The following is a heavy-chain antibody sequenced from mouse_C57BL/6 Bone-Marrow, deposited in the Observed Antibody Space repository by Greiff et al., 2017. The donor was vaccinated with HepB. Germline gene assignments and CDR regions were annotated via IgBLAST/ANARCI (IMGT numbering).Heavy chain of an antibody. J-gene: IGHJ3*01. D-gene: IGHD2-10*01. Sequence: QVQLQQSGAELVRPGASVKLSCKASGYTFTDYYINWVKQRPGQGLEWIARIYPGSGNTYYNEKFKGKATLTAEKSSSTAYMQLSSLTSEDSAVYFCARRLLSWFAYWGQGTLVTVSA. CDR3: ARRLLSWFAY. CDR1: GYTFTDYY. V-gene: IGHV1-76*01. CDR2: IYPGSGNT.